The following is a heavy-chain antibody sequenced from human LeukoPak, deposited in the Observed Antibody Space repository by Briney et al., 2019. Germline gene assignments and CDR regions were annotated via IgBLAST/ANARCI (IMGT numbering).Heavy chain of an antibody. V-gene: IGHV3-23*01. CDR3: ANRYCSGGSCYTFDY. J-gene: IGHJ4*02. Sequence: GGSLRLSCAASGFTFSSYAMSWVRQAPGKGLEWVSAISGSDGSTYYADSVKGRFTISRDNSKNTLYLQTNSLRAEDTAVYYCANRYCSGGSCYTFDYWGQGTLVTVSS. CDR1: GFTFSSYA. CDR2: ISGSDGST. D-gene: IGHD2-15*01.